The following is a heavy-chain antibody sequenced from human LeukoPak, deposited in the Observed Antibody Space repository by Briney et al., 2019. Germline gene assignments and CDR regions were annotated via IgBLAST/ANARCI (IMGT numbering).Heavy chain of an antibody. J-gene: IGHJ6*04. CDR1: LGSSSGYY. CDR2: INYSGTT. Sequence: PSETLSLTSAVYLGSSSGYYWSSIPQPPGQRLEWIGEINYSGTTNYNPSLKSRVAISVDTSKNHFSLKLTSVPAADTAVYYCARTNSDGSGTYYKSHYCGMDVGGKGTTVTVSS. CDR3: ARTNSDGSGTYYKSHYCGMDV. V-gene: IGHV4-34*01. D-gene: IGHD3-10*01.